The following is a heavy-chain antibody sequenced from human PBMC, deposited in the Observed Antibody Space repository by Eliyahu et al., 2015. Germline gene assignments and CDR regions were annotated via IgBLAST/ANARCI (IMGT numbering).Heavy chain of an antibody. CDR2: MNYGNTYM. CDR1: GFXFXDYY. J-gene: IGHJ4*02. Sequence: QVKLMESGGGLVKPEGSLRLSCXAPGFXFXDYYMSWIRQPPGKGLEWVSYMNYGNTYMSYADSVKGRFTISRDNAKNSLYLQMNSLSAEDTAVYYCARVSLQGSAVYFDNWGQGILVTVSS. V-gene: IGHV3-11*06. CDR3: ARVSLQGSAVYFDN.